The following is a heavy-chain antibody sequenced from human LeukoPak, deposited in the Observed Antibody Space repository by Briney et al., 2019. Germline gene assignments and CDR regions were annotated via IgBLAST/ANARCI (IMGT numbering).Heavy chain of an antibody. J-gene: IGHJ4*02. V-gene: IGHV4-34*01. CDR1: GGSFSGYY. Sequence: KASETLSLTCAVYGGSFSGYYWSWIRQPPGKGLEWIGEINHSGSTNYNPSLKSRVTISVDTSKNQFSLKLSSVTAADTAVYYCARVKLYSGYHFDYWGQGTLVTVSS. D-gene: IGHD1-26*01. CDR2: INHSGST. CDR3: ARVKLYSGYHFDY.